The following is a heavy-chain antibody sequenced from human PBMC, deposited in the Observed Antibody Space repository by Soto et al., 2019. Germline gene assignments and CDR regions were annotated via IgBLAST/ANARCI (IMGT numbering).Heavy chain of an antibody. V-gene: IGHV1-24*01. CDR2: FDPEDGET. J-gene: IGHJ5*02. D-gene: IGHD6-19*01. CDR3: ATDGSGSGWYRGAYWFDP. CDR1: GYTLTELS. Sequence: GASVKVSCKVSGYTLTELSMHWVRQAPGKGLEWMGGFDPEDGETIYAQKFQGRVTMTEDTSTDAAYMELSSLRSEDTAVYYCATDGSGSGWYRGAYWFDPWGQGTLVTVSS.